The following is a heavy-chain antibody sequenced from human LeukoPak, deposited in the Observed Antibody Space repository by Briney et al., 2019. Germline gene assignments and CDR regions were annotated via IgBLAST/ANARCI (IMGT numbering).Heavy chain of an antibody. CDR2: INPSGGST. CDR1: GYTFTSYY. J-gene: IGHJ5*02. Sequence: ASVKVSCKASGYTFTSYYMHWVRQAPGQGLEWMGIINPSGGSTSYAQKFQGRVTMTRDTSTSTVYMELSSLRSEDTAVYYCARGAYCGGDCYPNWFDPWGQGTLVTVSS. V-gene: IGHV1-46*01. D-gene: IGHD2-21*02. CDR3: ARGAYCGGDCYPNWFDP.